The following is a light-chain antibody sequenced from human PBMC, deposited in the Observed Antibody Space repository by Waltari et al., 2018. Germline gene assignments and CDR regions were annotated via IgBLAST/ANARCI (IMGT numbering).Light chain of an antibody. CDR3: CSYAGDALWV. Sequence: QSALTQPASVSASPGQSIPISCPGTSSDIGTYHFVSWYQHHPGKVPNVLIYEVTNRPSGVSNRFSGSKSGYTASLTISGPQAEDEADYYCCSYAGDALWVFGGGTKLTVL. CDR2: EVT. V-gene: IGLV2-23*02. J-gene: IGLJ3*02. CDR1: SSDIGTYHF.